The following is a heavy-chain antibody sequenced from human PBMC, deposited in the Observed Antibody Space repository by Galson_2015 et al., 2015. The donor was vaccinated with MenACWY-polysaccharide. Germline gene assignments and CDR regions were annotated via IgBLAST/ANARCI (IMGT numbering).Heavy chain of an antibody. CDR2: ISDIGVNT. CDR3: ATFRGWSSASGPKGYINY. V-gene: IGHV3-23*01. Sequence: SLRLSCAASGFTFSTYDMSWVRQAPGTGLEWVSAISDIGVNTYYSDSTKGRFTIFRDNSKNTLYLRMDDLRAEDTAVYYCATFRGWSSASGPKGYINYWGQGTLVAVSA. CDR1: GFTFSTYD. D-gene: IGHD6-6*01. J-gene: IGHJ4*02.